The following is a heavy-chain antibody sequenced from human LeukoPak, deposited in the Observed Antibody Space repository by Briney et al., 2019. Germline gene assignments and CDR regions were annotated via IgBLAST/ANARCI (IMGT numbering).Heavy chain of an antibody. CDR1: GFTFSSYW. J-gene: IGHJ4*02. Sequence: GGSLRLSCAASGFTFSSYWMSWVRQAPGRGLEWVANIKQDGSEKYYVDSVKGRFTISRDNDKNSLFLQMTSLGAEDTAVYYCARVGGRYSPLGYWGQGTLVTVSS. V-gene: IGHV3-7*01. D-gene: IGHD3-16*02. CDR3: ARVGGRYSPLGY. CDR2: IKQDGSEK.